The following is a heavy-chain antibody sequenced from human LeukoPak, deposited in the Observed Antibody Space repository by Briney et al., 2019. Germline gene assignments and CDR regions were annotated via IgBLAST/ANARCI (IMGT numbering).Heavy chain of an antibody. CDR3: ARASGSYYRGIDY. CDR2: ISSSGSTI. V-gene: IGHV3-48*03. J-gene: IGHJ4*02. Sequence: GGSLRLSCAASGFTFSSYEMNWVRQAPGKGLEWVSYISSSGSTIYYADSVKGRFTISRDNANNSLYLQMNSLRAEDTAVYYCARASGSYYRGIDYWGQGTLVTVSS. CDR1: GFTFSSYE. D-gene: IGHD1-26*01.